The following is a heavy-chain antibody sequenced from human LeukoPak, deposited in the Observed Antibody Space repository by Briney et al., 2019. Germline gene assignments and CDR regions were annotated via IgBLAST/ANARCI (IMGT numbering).Heavy chain of an antibody. CDR1: GGSFSGYY. CDR3: ARIPAATLFFYYYYYMDV. V-gene: IGHV4-34*01. Sequence: PSETLSLTCAVYGGSFSGYYGSWIRQPPGKGLEWIGEINHSGSTNYNPSLKSRVTISVDTSKNQFSLKLSSVTAADTAVYYCARIPAATLFFYYYYYMDVWGKGTTVTVSS. D-gene: IGHD2-2*01. CDR2: INHSGST. J-gene: IGHJ6*03.